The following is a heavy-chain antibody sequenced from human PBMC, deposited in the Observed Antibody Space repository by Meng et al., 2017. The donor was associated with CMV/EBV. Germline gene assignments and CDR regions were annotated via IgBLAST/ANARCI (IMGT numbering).Heavy chain of an antibody. CDR1: GGSISSGDYY. Sequence: HVQLQVSGPGLVNPSQTLSLTCTVSGGSISSGDYYRSWRRPPPGKGLEWIGYIYYSGSTYYNPSLKSRVTISVDTSKNQFSLKLSSVTAADTAVYYCAREGDNPFDYWGQGTLVTVSS. V-gene: IGHV4-30-4*08. CDR3: AREGDNPFDY. D-gene: IGHD2-21*02. CDR2: IYYSGST. J-gene: IGHJ4*02.